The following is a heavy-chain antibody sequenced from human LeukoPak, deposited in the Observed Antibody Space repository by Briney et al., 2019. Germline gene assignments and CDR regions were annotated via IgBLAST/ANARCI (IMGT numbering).Heavy chain of an antibody. CDR1: GFSFSSYW. Sequence: PGGSLRLSCVASGFSFSSYWMSWVRQAPGKGLEWVSSISTSSSYIYYADSVKGRFTISRDNAKNTLYLQMNSLRAEDTAVYYCARDLSEVVTTIYDYWGQGTLVTVSS. D-gene: IGHD2-21*02. CDR3: ARDLSEVVTTIYDY. V-gene: IGHV3-21*01. CDR2: ISTSSSYI. J-gene: IGHJ4*02.